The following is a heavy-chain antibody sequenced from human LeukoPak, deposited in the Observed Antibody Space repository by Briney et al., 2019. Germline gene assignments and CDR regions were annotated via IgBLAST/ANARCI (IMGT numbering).Heavy chain of an antibody. CDR3: TRGEEFFDY. Sequence: GRSLRLSCTASGFTFGDYAMSWVRQAPGKGLEWVGFIRSEAYGGTTEYAASVKGRFTISRDDSKSIAYLQMNSLKTEDTAVYYCTRGEEFFDYWGQGTLVTVSS. CDR1: GFTFGDYA. D-gene: IGHD3-10*01. CDR2: IRSEAYGGTT. V-gene: IGHV3-49*04. J-gene: IGHJ4*02.